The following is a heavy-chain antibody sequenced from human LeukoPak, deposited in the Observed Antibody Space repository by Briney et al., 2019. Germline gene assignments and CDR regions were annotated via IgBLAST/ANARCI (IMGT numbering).Heavy chain of an antibody. CDR2: INWNGGST. V-gene: IGHV3-20*04. D-gene: IGHD6-19*01. J-gene: IGHJ4*02. Sequence: GGSLRLSCAASGFRFYDHGMSWVRQAPGKGLQWVSGINWNGGSTDYADSVKGRFTISRDNAKNSLYLQMNSLRAEDTALYYCAGGDRNGWYFDYWGQGILVTVSS. CDR1: GFRFYDHG. CDR3: AGGDRNGWYFDY.